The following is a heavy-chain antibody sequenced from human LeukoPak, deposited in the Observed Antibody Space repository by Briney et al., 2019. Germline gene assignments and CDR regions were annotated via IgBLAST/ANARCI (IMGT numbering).Heavy chain of an antibody. CDR3: ARDPAEMTTVTTYFDY. CDR1: GFTFSNYW. CDR2: MKQVGSEK. V-gene: IGHV3-7*03. D-gene: IGHD4-11*01. J-gene: IGHJ4*02. Sequence: GGSLRLSCATSGFTFSNYWMNWVRQAPGKGLEWVANMKQVGSEKYYVDSVKGRLTISRDNARNSLYLQMDSLRVEDTAVYYCARDPAEMTTVTTYFDYWGQGTLVTVSS.